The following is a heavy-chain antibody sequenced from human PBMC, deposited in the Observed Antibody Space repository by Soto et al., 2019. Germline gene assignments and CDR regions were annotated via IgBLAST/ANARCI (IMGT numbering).Heavy chain of an antibody. CDR2: IYPGDSDT. V-gene: IGHV5-51*01. D-gene: IGHD5-12*01. J-gene: IGHJ6*02. CDR3: ARRRMATITDYYYGMDV. CDR1: GYSFTSYW. Sequence: GESLKISCKGSGYSFTSYWIGWVRQMPGKGLEWMGIIYPGDSDTRYSPSFQGQVTISADKSISTAYLQWSSLKASDTAMYYCARRRMATITDYYYGMDVWGQGTTVTVSS.